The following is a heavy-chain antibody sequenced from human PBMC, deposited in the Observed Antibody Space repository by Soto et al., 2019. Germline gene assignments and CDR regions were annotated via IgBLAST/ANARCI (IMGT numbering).Heavy chain of an antibody. D-gene: IGHD3-10*01. CDR3: ARLVADSSWYYYGLDV. CDR2: IFSNNER. V-gene: IGHV2-26*03. Sequence: QVTLKESGPELVKATETLTLTCSISGFSLTTSRMGVSWIRQPRGKALEWLAHIFSNNERSYTTSLQHRLSIPADNSKRQVVLTMTDVGPVDTATYFCARLVADSSWYYYGLDVWGQGASVTVS. CDR1: GFSLTTSRMG. J-gene: IGHJ6*02.